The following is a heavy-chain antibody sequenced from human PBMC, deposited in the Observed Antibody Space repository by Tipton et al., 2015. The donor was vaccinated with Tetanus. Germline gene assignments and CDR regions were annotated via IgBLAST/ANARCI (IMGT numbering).Heavy chain of an antibody. V-gene: IGHV4-4*07. D-gene: IGHD3-22*01. CDR2: ISNGNP. Sequence: TLSLTCSVSRGPISSYYWSWIRQPAGKGLEWIGHISNGNPDYAPSLKSRVTLSVDTSKNEFSLRLRSVTAADTAVYYCARRGDYVFYYESSGYLWGAAFDIWGQGTMVSVSA. J-gene: IGHJ3*02. CDR1: RGPISSYY. CDR3: ARRGDYVFYYESSGYLWGAAFDI.